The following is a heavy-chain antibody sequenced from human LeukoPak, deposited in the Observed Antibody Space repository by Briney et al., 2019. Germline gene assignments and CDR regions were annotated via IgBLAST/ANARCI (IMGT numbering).Heavy chain of an antibody. CDR2: ISGSGAST. V-gene: IGHV3-23*01. Sequence: PGGSLRLSCAASGLTFSNYAMTWVRQAPGKGPEWVSDISGSGASTNYADSVKGRFTISRDNSKNTLYLQMSGLGAEDTALYYCAKDGSGNYRPYYYDYWGRGTLVSVSS. CDR3: AKDGSGNYRPYYYDY. CDR1: GLTFSNYA. J-gene: IGHJ4*02. D-gene: IGHD3-10*01.